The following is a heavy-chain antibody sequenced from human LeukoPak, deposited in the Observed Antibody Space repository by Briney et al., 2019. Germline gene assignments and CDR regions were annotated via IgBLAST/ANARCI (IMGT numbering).Heavy chain of an antibody. D-gene: IGHD3-10*01. V-gene: IGHV4-59*01. CDR3: ARGRPWFGELLFPYFYGMDV. Sequence: SETLSLTCTVSGGSISSYYWSWIRQPPGKRLEWIGYVYYSGSTNYNPSLKSRVTISVDTSKNQFSLKLNSVTAADTAVYYCARGRPWFGELLFPYFYGMDVWGKGTTVTVSS. CDR2: VYYSGST. CDR1: GGSISSYY. J-gene: IGHJ6*04.